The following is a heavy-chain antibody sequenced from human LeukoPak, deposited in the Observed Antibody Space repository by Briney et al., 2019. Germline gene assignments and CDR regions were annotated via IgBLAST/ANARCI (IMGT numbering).Heavy chain of an antibody. CDR2: IYYSGST. CDR3: ARDPELELFDY. Sequence: SETLSLTCTVSGGSISSYYWSWIRQPAGKGLEWIGSIYYSGSTYYNPSLKSRVTISVDTSKNQFSLKLSSVTAADTAVYYCARDPELELFDYWGQGTLVTVSS. J-gene: IGHJ4*02. CDR1: GGSISSYY. V-gene: IGHV4-4*07. D-gene: IGHD1-7*01.